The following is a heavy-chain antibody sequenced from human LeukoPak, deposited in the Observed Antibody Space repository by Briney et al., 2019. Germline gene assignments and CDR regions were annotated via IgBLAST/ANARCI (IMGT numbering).Heavy chain of an antibody. V-gene: IGHV4-59*12. J-gene: IGHJ5*02. CDR2: ISYTGST. D-gene: IGHD3-3*01. CDR3: ARGGGDFWWGGWFDP. Sequence: PSETLSLTCTVSGGSISGYYWNWLRQPPGKGLEWIGYISYTGSTNSNPSLKSRVTISVDTSKNQFSLKLSSVTAADTAAYYCARGGGDFWWGGWFDPWGQGTLVTVSS. CDR1: GGSISGYY.